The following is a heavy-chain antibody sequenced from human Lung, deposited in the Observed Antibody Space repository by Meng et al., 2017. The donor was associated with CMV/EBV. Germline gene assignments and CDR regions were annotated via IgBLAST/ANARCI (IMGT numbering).Heavy chain of an antibody. J-gene: IGHJ4*02. CDR2: ISGYKGNT. Sequence: QVQLVQSGAEVKKHGASVKVFCKAAGYAFTNFGISWVRQAPGQGLDWMGWISGYKGNTNYAQKFQGRVTMTTNTSTSTAYMELGSLRSDDTAVYYCARDSSGYYYTDDYWGQGTLVTVSS. D-gene: IGHD3-22*01. CDR3: ARDSSGYYYTDDY. V-gene: IGHV1-18*01. CDR1: GYAFTNFG.